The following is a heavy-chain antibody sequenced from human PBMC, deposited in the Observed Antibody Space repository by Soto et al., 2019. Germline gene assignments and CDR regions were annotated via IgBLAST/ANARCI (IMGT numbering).Heavy chain of an antibody. J-gene: IGHJ4*02. CDR2: ISAYNGNT. CDR1: GYTFTSYG. CDR3: AWITMVRGTADY. Sequence: ASVKVSCKASGYTFTSYGISWVRQAPGQGLEWMGWISAYNGNTNYAQKLQGRVTMTTDTSTSTAYMELRSLRSDDTAVYYCAWITMVRGTADYWGQGTLVTVSS. D-gene: IGHD3-10*01. V-gene: IGHV1-18*01.